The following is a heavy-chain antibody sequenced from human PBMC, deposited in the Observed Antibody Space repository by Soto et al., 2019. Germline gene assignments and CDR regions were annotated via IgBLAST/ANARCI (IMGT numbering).Heavy chain of an antibody. CDR3: ARKLDSDY. J-gene: IGHJ4*02. V-gene: IGHV1-8*02. D-gene: IGHD6-13*01. Sequence: ASVKVSCKASGYTFTSYAMHWVRQAPGQRLEWMGWMNPNSGNTGYAQKFQGRVTMTRNTSISTAYMELSSLRSEDAAVYYCARKLDSDYWGQGTLVTVSS. CDR2: MNPNSGNT. CDR1: GYTFTSYA.